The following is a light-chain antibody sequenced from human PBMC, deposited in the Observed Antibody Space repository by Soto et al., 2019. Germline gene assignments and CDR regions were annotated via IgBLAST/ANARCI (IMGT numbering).Light chain of an antibody. V-gene: IGKV3-11*01. J-gene: IGKJ5*01. CDR2: DAS. Sequence: EIVLTQSPATLSLSPGERANISCRASQSVTTYLAWYQQKPGQAPRLLIYDASDWATGIPARFSGSGSGTDFTLTISSLEPEAFAVYSCQQRSNWPPSITFGQGTRLEIK. CDR3: QQRSNWPPSIT. CDR1: QSVTTY.